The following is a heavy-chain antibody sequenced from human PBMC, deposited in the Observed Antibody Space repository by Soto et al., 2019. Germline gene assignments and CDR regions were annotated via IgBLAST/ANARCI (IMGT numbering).Heavy chain of an antibody. Sequence: QVQLQETGQGLVNPSQTLSLTCTVSGGSISSGGYYWSWIRQHPGKGLEWIGYIYYSGSTYYNPSLKSRVTIAVDTSKNQFSLKLSSVTAADTAVYYCAREHTTVIDAFDIWGQGTMVTVSS. CDR3: AREHTTVIDAFDI. J-gene: IGHJ3*02. V-gene: IGHV4-31*03. CDR1: GGSISSGGYY. D-gene: IGHD3-22*01. CDR2: IYYSGST.